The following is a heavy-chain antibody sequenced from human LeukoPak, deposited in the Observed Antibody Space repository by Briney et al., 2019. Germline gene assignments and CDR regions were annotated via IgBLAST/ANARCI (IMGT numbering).Heavy chain of an antibody. J-gene: IGHJ3*02. D-gene: IGHD3-10*01. V-gene: IGHV4-31*03. CDR2: IYYSGST. CDR3: AAHTDQIWFGGGAFDI. Sequence: SETLSLTCTVSGGSISSGGYYWSWIRQHSGKGLEWIGYIYYSGSTYYNPSLKSRVTISVDTSKNQFSLKLSSVTAADTAVYYCAAHTDQIWFGGGAFDIWGQGTMVTVSS. CDR1: GGSISSGGYY.